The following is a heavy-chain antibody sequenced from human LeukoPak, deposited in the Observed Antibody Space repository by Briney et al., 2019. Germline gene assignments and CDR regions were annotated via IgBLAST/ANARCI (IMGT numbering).Heavy chain of an antibody. D-gene: IGHD3-3*01. CDR1: GGSISSSSYC. V-gene: IGHV4-39*07. CDR2: IYYSGST. Sequence: SETLSLTCTVSGGSISSSSYCWGWIRQPPGKGLEWIGSIYYSGSTYYNPSLKSRVTISVDTSKNQFSLKLSSVTAADTAVYYCARVDYDFWSGYLRGYFDYWGQGTLVTVSS. J-gene: IGHJ4*02. CDR3: ARVDYDFWSGYLRGYFDY.